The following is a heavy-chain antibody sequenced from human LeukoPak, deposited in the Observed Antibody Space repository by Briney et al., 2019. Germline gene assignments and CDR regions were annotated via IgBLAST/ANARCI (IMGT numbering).Heavy chain of an antibody. V-gene: IGHV4-34*01. J-gene: IGHJ4*02. CDR3: ARVRKQQLVRGGFDY. Sequence: SETLSLTCAVYGGSFSGYYWSWIRQPPGKGLEWIGEINHSGSTNYNPSLKSRVTISVDTSKNQFSLKLSSVTAADTAVYYCARVRKQQLVRGGFDYWGQGTLVTVSS. CDR1: GGSFSGYY. D-gene: IGHD6-13*01. CDR2: INHSGST.